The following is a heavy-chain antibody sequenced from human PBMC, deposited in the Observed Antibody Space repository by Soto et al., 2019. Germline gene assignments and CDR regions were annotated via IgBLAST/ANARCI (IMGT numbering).Heavy chain of an antibody. J-gene: IGHJ6*02. V-gene: IGHV1-69*13. CDR2: IIPIFGTA. Sequence: SVKVSCKASGGTFSSYAISWVRQAPGQGLEWMGGIIPIFGTANYAQKFQGRVTITADESTSTAYMELSSLRSEDKAVYYCARVHKGAGRGYYYYYYGMDVWGQGTTVTVSS. CDR3: ARVHKGAGRGYYYYYYGMDV. D-gene: IGHD6-19*01. CDR1: GGTFSSYA.